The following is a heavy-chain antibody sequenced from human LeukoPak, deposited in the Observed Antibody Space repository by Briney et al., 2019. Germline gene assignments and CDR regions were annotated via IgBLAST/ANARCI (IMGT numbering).Heavy chain of an antibody. D-gene: IGHD2-15*01. Sequence: GGSLRLSCAASGFTFSSYGMHWVRQAPGKGLEWVAVISYDGSNKYYADSVKGRFTISRDNSKNTLYLQMNSLRDEDTAVYYCAKVARGCGGSCQDETDYWGQGTMVSASS. CDR3: AKVARGCGGSCQDETDY. CDR2: ISYDGSNK. J-gene: IGHJ4*02. CDR1: GFTFSSYG. V-gene: IGHV3-30*18.